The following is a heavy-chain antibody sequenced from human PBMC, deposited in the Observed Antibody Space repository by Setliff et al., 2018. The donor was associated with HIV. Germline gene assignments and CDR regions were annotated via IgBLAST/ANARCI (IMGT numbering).Heavy chain of an antibody. V-gene: IGHV1-18*01. CDR1: GYTFTNFA. CDR2: INGYNGNT. CDR3: ARIRAAALLNAFDI. D-gene: IGHD2-15*01. J-gene: IGHJ3*02. Sequence: ASVKVSCKTSGYTFTNFAISWVRQAPGQGLEWMGWINGYNGNTNYAQNFQGRVTMTTDTTSSTAYMELRGLRSDDTAMYYCARIRAAALLNAFDIWGQGTMVTVS.